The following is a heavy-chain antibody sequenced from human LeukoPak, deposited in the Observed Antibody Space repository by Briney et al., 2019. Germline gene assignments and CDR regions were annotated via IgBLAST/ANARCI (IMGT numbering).Heavy chain of an antibody. CDR2: IYYSGST. Sequence: PSETLSRTCTVSGGSISSYYWSWIRQPPGKRLEWIGYIYYSGSTNYNPSLKSRVTMSLDTSKNQFSLKLSSVTAADTAVYYCGRGADSSGYYSIFYFDYWGQGTLVTVSS. CDR1: GGSISSYY. CDR3: GRGADSSGYYSIFYFDY. J-gene: IGHJ4*02. V-gene: IGHV4-59*01. D-gene: IGHD3-22*01.